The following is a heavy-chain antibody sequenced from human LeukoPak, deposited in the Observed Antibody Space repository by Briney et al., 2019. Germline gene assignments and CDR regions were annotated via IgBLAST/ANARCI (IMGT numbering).Heavy chain of an antibody. Sequence: SETLSLTCTVSGGSISSYYWSWIRQPPGKGLEWIGYIFYSGSTNYNPSLKSRVTISVVTSKNQFSLKLSSVTAADTAVYYCARFVLGATQSHLDYWGQGTLVTVSS. V-gene: IGHV4-59*08. J-gene: IGHJ4*02. D-gene: IGHD1-26*01. CDR1: GGSISSYY. CDR3: ARFVLGATQSHLDY. CDR2: IFYSGST.